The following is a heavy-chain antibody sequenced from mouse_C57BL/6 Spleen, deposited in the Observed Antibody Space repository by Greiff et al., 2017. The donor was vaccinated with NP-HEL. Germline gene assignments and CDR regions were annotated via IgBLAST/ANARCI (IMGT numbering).Heavy chain of an antibody. D-gene: IGHD1-1*02. J-gene: IGHJ2*01. V-gene: IGHV1-82*01. Sequence: VQLQQSGPELVKPGASVKISCKASGYAFSSSWMNWVKQRPGKGLEWIGRIYPGDGDTNYNGKFKGKATLTADKSSSTAYMQLSSLTSEDSAVYFCARERWEDYWGQGTTLTVSS. CDR1: GYAFSSSW. CDR3: ARERWEDY. CDR2: IYPGDGDT.